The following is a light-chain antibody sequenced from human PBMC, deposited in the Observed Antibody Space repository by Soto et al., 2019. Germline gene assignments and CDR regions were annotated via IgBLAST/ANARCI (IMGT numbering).Light chain of an antibody. CDR1: QSISTE. CDR3: QQGHNCPLT. J-gene: IGKJ2*01. CDR2: SAS. Sequence: EIVMTQSPATLSKSPGERDTLSCRASQSISTELAWYQQKPGQPPRLLIYSASTRATGVPARFTGSGSGSEFTLTISGLQSEDFAVHYCQQGHNCPLTFGQGTRLEI. V-gene: IGKV3-15*01.